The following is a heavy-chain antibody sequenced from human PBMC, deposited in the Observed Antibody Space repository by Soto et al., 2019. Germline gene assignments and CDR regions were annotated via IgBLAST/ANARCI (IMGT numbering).Heavy chain of an antibody. CDR2: IWYDGSNK. J-gene: IGHJ3*02. CDR3: ARGGGEAINCSSTSCYGELLWFGESRLYDAFDI. CDR1: GFTFSSYG. Sequence: GGSLRLSCAASGFTFSSYGMHWVRQAPGKGLEWVAVIWYDGSNKYYADSVKGRFTISRDNSKNTLYLQMNSLRAEDTAVYYCARGGGEAINCSSTSCYGELLWFGESRLYDAFDIWGQGTMVTVSS. V-gene: IGHV3-33*01. D-gene: IGHD2-2*01.